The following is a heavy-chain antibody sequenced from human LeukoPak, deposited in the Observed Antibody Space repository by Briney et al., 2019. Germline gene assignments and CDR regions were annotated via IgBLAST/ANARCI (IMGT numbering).Heavy chain of an antibody. J-gene: IGHJ3*02. D-gene: IGHD3-10*01. V-gene: IGHV1-2*02. CDR3: ARPTMVRGENAFDI. Sequence: ASVKVSCKASGYTFTGYYMHWVRQAPGQGLEWMGWINPNSGGTNYAQKFQGRVTMTRDTSISTAYMELSRLRSDDTAVYYCARPTMVRGENAFDIWGQGTMVTVSS. CDR2: INPNSGGT. CDR1: GYTFTGYY.